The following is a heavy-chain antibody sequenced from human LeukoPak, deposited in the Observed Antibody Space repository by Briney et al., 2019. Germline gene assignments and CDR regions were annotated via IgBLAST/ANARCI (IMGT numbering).Heavy chain of an antibody. CDR1: GFSFSTYS. Sequence: GGSLRLSCEPSGFSFSTYSMNWVRQAPGKGLEWTSYISISSSTIYYADSVKGRFTISRDNSKNSLYLQMNNLRDDDTAVYYCARDQGMVDDAFDVWGQGTLVTVSS. J-gene: IGHJ3*01. D-gene: IGHD1-26*01. CDR3: ARDQGMVDDAFDV. V-gene: IGHV3-48*02. CDR2: ISISSSTI.